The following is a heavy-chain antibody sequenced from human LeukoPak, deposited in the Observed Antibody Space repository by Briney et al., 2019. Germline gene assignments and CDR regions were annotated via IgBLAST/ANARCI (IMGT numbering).Heavy chain of an antibody. CDR2: ISGGGANT. J-gene: IGHJ5*02. CDR1: GFAFSSYG. V-gene: IGHV3-23*01. CDR3: AKGGYSFGDRWLDP. Sequence: GGSLRLSCAAAGFAFSSYGMSWVRQAPGNGLEWVPGISGGGANTHYADSVKGRFTVSGDDSNSTLFLLMTSLRDDDTAVYYCAKGGYSFGDRWLDPWGQGALVTVSS. D-gene: IGHD5-18*01.